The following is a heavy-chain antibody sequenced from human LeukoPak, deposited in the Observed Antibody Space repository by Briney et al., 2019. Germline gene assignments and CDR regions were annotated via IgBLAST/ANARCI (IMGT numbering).Heavy chain of an antibody. CDR3: ARDWAIFGVVTPDAFDI. D-gene: IGHD3-3*01. V-gene: IGHV3-11*01. J-gene: IGHJ3*02. CDR1: GFTFSDYY. CDR2: ISSSGSTI. Sequence: GGSLRLSCAASGFTFSDYYMSWIRQAPGKGLEWVSYISSSGSTIYYADSVKGRFTISRDNAKNSLYLQMNSLRAEDTAVYYCARDWAIFGVVTPDAFDIWGQGTMVTVSS.